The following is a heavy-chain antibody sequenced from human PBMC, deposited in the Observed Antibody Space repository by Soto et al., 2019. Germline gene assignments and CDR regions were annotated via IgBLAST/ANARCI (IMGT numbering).Heavy chain of an antibody. CDR2: IIPIFGTA. CDR1: GGTFSSYA. Sequence: QVQLVQSGAEVKKPGSSVKVSCKASGGTFSSYAISWVRQAPGQGLEWMGGIIPIFGTANYAQKFQGRVTITADESTSTAYMERSSLRSEDTAVYYCARKNYDYVWGPFDPWGQGTLVTVSS. D-gene: IGHD3-16*01. J-gene: IGHJ5*02. CDR3: ARKNYDYVWGPFDP. V-gene: IGHV1-69*12.